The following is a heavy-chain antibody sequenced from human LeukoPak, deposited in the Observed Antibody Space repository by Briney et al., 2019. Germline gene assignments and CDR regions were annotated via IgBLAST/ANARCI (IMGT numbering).Heavy chain of an antibody. D-gene: IGHD2/OR15-2a*01. J-gene: IGHJ4*02. CDR1: GFTFSNYA. CDR3: ARNFDY. Sequence: PGGSLRLSCAASGFTFSNYAMNWVRRAPAKGLEWVSAISSSGGATYYADSVKGRFTISRDNSKNTLYLQMSSLRAEDTAVYYCARNFDYWGQGTLVTVSS. CDR2: ISSSGGAT. V-gene: IGHV3-23*01.